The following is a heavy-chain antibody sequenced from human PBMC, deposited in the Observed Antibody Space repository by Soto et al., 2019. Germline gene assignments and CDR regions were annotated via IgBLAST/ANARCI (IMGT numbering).Heavy chain of an antibody. D-gene: IGHD1-26*01. Sequence: SQTLSLTCAISGYSVSSNSAAWNWIRQSPSRGLEWLGRTYYRSKWYNDYAVAVKSRITINRDTSKNQFSLQLNSVTPEATAVYYCARQWELPHYYYYGMDVWGQGTTVTLSS. V-gene: IGHV6-1*01. CDR1: GYSVSSNSAA. CDR2: TYYRSKWYN. CDR3: ARQWELPHYYYYGMDV. J-gene: IGHJ6*02.